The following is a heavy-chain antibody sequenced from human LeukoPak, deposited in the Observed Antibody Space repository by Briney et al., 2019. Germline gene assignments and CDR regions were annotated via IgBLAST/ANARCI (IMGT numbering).Heavy chain of an antibody. Sequence: GGSLRLSCTASGFTLVDYGVGWVHQAPGRGLQWVGFIRGKAYGGTTEYAASVKGRFSISRDDSNTIAYLHMNSLKTEDTAVYYCVRDKDWSYDYWGQGTLVTVSS. V-gene: IGHV3-49*04. CDR1: GFTLVDYG. CDR2: IRGKAYGGTT. J-gene: IGHJ4*02. D-gene: IGHD3-9*01. CDR3: VRDKDWSYDY.